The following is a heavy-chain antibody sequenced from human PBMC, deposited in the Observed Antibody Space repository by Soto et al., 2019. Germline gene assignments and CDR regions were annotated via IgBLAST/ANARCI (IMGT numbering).Heavy chain of an antibody. CDR3: ARDIGGGEDV. CDR2: INVYNGDT. V-gene: IGHV1-18*01. J-gene: IGHJ6*02. CDR1: GYTFSSSS. Sequence: QVQLVQSGVEVKKPGASVKVSCKASGYTFSSSSISWVRQAPGQGLEWMGWINVYNGDTIYVQKFQGRVTMTTDTSTSTAYMELTSLTSDDTDIYYCARDIGGGEDVWGQGTTVTVSS. D-gene: IGHD3-16*01.